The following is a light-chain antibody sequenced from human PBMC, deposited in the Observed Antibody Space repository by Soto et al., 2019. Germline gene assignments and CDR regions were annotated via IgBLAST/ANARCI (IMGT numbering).Light chain of an antibody. Sequence: IQLTQSPSSLSASVGDRVTITCRASQGISSYLAWYQQKPGETTKVLIYGASTLQSGVPSRFSGSGSGTDFTLTISSLQPEDFATYYCQQLNSYPITFGGGTKVEIK. CDR2: GAS. V-gene: IGKV1-9*01. J-gene: IGKJ4*01. CDR1: QGISSY. CDR3: QQLNSYPIT.